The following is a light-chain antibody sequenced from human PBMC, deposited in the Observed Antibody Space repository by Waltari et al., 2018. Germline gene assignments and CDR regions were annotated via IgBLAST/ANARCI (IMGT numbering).Light chain of an antibody. Sequence: DIQLTQSPSFLSASVGDRVTITCRASQGISSYLSWYQQKPGKAPKLLIYGASTLQSAIPSSFRGIGSRTEFTLTISSLQPEDSATYYCQQLGAYPITFGQGTRVETK. CDR2: GAS. CDR3: QQLGAYPIT. J-gene: IGKJ5*01. CDR1: QGISSY. V-gene: IGKV1-9*01.